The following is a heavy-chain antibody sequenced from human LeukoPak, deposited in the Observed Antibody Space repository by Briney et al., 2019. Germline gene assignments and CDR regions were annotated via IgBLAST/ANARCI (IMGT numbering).Heavy chain of an antibody. V-gene: IGHV4-34*01. CDR3: SLAAPLGYYYMDV. CDR1: GGSFSGYY. J-gene: IGHJ6*03. CDR2: ISHSGST. Sequence: SETMSLTCAVYGGSFSGYYWSWIRQPPGKGLEWIGEISHSGSTNYNPSLKSRVTISVDTSKNQFSLKLSSVTAADTAVYYCSLAAPLGYYYMDVWGKGTTVTVSS. D-gene: IGHD2-15*01.